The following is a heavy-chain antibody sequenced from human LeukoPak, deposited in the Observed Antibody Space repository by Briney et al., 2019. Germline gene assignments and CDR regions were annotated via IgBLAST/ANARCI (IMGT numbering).Heavy chain of an antibody. CDR1: GGSISSYY. V-gene: IGHV4-59*01. J-gene: IGHJ4*02. Sequence: SETLPLTCTVSGGSISSYYWSWIRQPPGKGLEWIGYIYYSGSTNYNPSLKSRVTISVDTSKNQFSLKLSSVTAADTAVYYCARGAAVAGTLWSPYYFDYWGQGTLVTVSS. CDR3: ARGAAVAGTLWSPYYFDY. D-gene: IGHD6-19*01. CDR2: IYYSGST.